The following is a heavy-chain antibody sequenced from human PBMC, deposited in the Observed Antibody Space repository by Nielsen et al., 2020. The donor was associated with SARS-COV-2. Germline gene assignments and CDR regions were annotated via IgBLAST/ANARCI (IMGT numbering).Heavy chain of an antibody. Sequence: LRLSCTVSGGSISSGGYYWSWIRQHPGKGLEWIGYIYYSGSTYYNPSLKSRVTISVDTSKNQFSLKLSSVTAADTAVYYCARGPVGYCSTTSCSWDYWGQGTLVTVSS. D-gene: IGHD2-2*01. CDR1: GGSISSGGYY. V-gene: IGHV4-31*03. J-gene: IGHJ4*02. CDR3: ARGPVGYCSTTSCSWDY. CDR2: IYYSGST.